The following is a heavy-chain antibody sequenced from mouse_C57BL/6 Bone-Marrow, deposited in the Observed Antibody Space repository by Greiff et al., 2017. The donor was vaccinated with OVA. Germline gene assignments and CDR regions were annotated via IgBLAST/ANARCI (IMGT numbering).Heavy chain of an antibody. D-gene: IGHD2-4*01. J-gene: IGHJ3*01. CDR1: GFTFSNYW. CDR2: IRLKSDNYAT. V-gene: IGHV6-3*01. CDR3: ARNDYNVGAY. Sequence: EVKLMESGGGLVQPGGSMKLSCVASGFTFSNYWMNWVRQSPEKGLEWVAQIRLKSDNYATHYAESVNGRFTISRDDSKSSVYLQMNNLRAEDTGIYYCARNDYNVGAYWGERTLVTVSA.